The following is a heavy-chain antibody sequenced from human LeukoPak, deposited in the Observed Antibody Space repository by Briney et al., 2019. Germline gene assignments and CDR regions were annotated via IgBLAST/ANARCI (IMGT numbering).Heavy chain of an antibody. CDR3: ARSRRDTSGWYWSY. Sequence: ASVKVSCKASGYTFTSYGISRVRQAPGQGLEWMGWISAYNGNTNYAQRLEGRVTMTTDTSTSTAYMELRSLRSDDTAVYYCARSRRDTSGWYWSYWGQGTLVTVSS. CDR1: GYTFTSYG. CDR2: ISAYNGNT. J-gene: IGHJ4*02. D-gene: IGHD6-19*01. V-gene: IGHV1-18*01.